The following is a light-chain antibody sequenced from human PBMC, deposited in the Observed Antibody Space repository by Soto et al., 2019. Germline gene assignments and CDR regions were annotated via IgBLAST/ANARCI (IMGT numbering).Light chain of an antibody. Sequence: IQLTQTPSSLSSSLGDGVTVTCRASDDTTNYLAWYQQKAGKAAKLLIYDASTLYSGVPSRFRGSGSGTDFTLTISSLEPEDFATYYCQQLSRYPSTFGEGTKVDIK. J-gene: IGKJ4*01. CDR1: DDTTNY. CDR3: QQLSRYPST. CDR2: DAS. V-gene: IGKV1-9*01.